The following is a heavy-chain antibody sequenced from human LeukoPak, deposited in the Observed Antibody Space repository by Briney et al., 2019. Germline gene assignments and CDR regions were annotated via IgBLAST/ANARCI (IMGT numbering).Heavy chain of an antibody. D-gene: IGHD3-9*01. CDR2: ISSSSSYI. CDR3: ARGWVRDYDILTGSDY. J-gene: IGHJ4*02. V-gene: IGHV3-21*01. Sequence: PGGSLRLSCAASGFTFSSYSMNWVRQAPGKGLEWVSSISSSSSYIYYADSVKGRFTISRDNTKNSLYLQMNSLRAEDTAVYYCARGWVRDYDILTGSDYWGQGTLVTVSS. CDR1: GFTFSSYS.